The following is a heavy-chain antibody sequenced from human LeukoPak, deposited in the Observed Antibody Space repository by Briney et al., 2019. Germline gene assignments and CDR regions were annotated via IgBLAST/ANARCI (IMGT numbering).Heavy chain of an antibody. J-gene: IGHJ5*02. D-gene: IGHD3-10*01. V-gene: IGHV4-30-2*01. CDR3: ARGDGSGSGRWFDP. CDR2: IYHTGST. Sequence: SETLSLTCTVSGASISSGTYSWSWIRQPPGEGLEWIGYIYHTGSTYYNPSLKGRVTISVDRSKNQFSLNLNFVTAADTALYYCARGDGSGSGRWFDPWGQGTLTTVSS. CDR1: GASISSGTYS.